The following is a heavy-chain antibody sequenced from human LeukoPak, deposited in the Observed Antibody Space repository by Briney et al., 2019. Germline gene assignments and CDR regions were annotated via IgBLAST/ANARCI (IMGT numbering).Heavy chain of an antibody. CDR2: ISSSSSYI. D-gene: IGHD3-3*01. Sequence: GGSLRLSCAASGFTFSSYSMNWVRQAPGKGLEWVSSISSSSSYIYYADSVKGRFTISRDNAKNSLYLQMNSLRAEDTAVYYCAREGYYDFWSGYMDVWGKGTTATVSS. CDR1: GFTFSSYS. CDR3: AREGYYDFWSGYMDV. J-gene: IGHJ6*04. V-gene: IGHV3-21*01.